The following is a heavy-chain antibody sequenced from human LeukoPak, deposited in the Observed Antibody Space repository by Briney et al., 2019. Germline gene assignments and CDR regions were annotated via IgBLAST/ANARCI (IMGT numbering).Heavy chain of an antibody. Sequence: SETLSPTCAVSGGSISSGGYYWSWIRQHPGEGLEWIGYIFYSGTTYYNPSLKSRITISVDTSKNQFSLKLSSVTAADTAVYYCARFTYDYVWGSYRYIDYWGQGTLVTVSS. CDR1: GGSISSGGYY. J-gene: IGHJ4*02. D-gene: IGHD3-16*02. CDR2: IFYSGTT. CDR3: ARFTYDYVWGSYRYIDY. V-gene: IGHV4-31*11.